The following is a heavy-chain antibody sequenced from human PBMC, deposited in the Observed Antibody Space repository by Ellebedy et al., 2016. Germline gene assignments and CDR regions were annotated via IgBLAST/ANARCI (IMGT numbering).Heavy chain of an antibody. V-gene: IGHV3-11*06. CDR2: ISSSSSYT. D-gene: IGHD3-9*01. J-gene: IGHJ4*02. CDR1: GFTFSDYY. CDR3: ARELDILTGYSH. Sequence: GGSLRLSCAASGFTFSDYYMSWIRQAPGKGLEWVSYISSSSSYTNYADSVKGRFTISRDNSKNTLYLQMNSLRAEDTAVYYCARELDILTGYSHWGQGTLVTVSS.